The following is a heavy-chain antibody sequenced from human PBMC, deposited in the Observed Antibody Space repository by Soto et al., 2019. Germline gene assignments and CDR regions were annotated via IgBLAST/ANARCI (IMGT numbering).Heavy chain of an antibody. Sequence: QVQLQESGPGLVKPSQTLSLTCTVSGGSISSGGYHWSWIRQHPGKGLEWIGYIYNSGSTYYNPSLKSLVAISGDTSKNQFSLKLSSVTAADTAVYYCARGHGQGYSYGCFAYWGQGTPVTVSS. J-gene: IGHJ4*02. CDR3: ARGHGQGYSYGCFAY. CDR1: GGSISSGGYH. D-gene: IGHD5-18*01. CDR2: IYNSGST. V-gene: IGHV4-31*01.